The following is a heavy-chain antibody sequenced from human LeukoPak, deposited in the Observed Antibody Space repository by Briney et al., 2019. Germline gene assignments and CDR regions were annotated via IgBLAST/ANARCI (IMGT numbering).Heavy chain of an antibody. Sequence: ASVKVSCKASGYTFTGYYMHWVRQAPGQGLEWMGRINPNSGGTNYAQKFQGRVTMTRNTSISTAYMELSRLRSDDTAAYYCARVRWELRSFDYWGQGTLVTVSS. CDR1: GYTFTGYY. CDR3: ARVRWELRSFDY. V-gene: IGHV1-2*06. D-gene: IGHD1-26*01. J-gene: IGHJ4*02. CDR2: INPNSGGT.